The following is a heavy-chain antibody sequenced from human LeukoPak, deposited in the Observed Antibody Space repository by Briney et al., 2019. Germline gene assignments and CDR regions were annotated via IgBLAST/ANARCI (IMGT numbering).Heavy chain of an antibody. D-gene: IGHD3-3*01. CDR1: GGSISSGGYS. CDR2: IYYSGST. CDR3: ARDRYPQAGTPVSYYDFWSGYFTTKEFDAFDI. Sequence: SQTLSLTCAVSGGSISSGGYSWSWIRQPPGKGLEWIGYIYYSGSTNYNPSLKSRVTISVDTSKNQFSLKLSSVTAADTAVYYCARDRYPQAGTPVSYYDFWSGYFTTKEFDAFDIWGQGTMVTVSS. J-gene: IGHJ3*02. V-gene: IGHV4-61*08.